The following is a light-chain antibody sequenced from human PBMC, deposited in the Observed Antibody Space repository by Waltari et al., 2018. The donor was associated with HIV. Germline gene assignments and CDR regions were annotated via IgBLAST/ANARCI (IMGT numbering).Light chain of an antibody. CDR3: SSYTSSATGV. Sequence: QSALTQSASVSGSPGQSITITCTGTRSDIGDYNYVSWYQQYPGKAPKLMIYEVSNRPSGVSNRFSGSKSGNTASLTISGLQAEDEADYYCSSYTSSATGVFGGGTKLTVL. CDR2: EVS. CDR1: RSDIGDYNY. J-gene: IGLJ2*01. V-gene: IGLV2-14*01.